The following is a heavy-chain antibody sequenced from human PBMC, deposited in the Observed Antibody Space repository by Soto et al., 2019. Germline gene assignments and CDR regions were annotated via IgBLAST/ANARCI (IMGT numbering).Heavy chain of an antibody. D-gene: IGHD6-13*01. V-gene: IGHV3-48*03. J-gene: IGHJ6*02. CDR2: ISSSGSTI. Sequence: PGGSLRLSCAASGFTLSSYEMNWVRQAPGKGLEWVSYISSSGSTIYYADSVKGRFTISRDNAKNSLYLQMNSLRAEDTAVYYCASSYIAAAGYYGMDVWGQGTTVTVSS. CDR3: ASSYIAAAGYYGMDV. CDR1: GFTLSSYE.